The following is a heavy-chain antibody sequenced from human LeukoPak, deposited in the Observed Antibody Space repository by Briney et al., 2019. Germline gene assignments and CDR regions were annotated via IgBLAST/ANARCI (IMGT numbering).Heavy chain of an antibody. J-gene: IGHJ4*02. CDR2: INPNSGGT. CDR1: GYTFTGYY. CDR3: AREVSRIAAAGREDYFDY. D-gene: IGHD6-13*01. V-gene: IGHV1-2*04. Sequence: ASVKVSCKASGYTFTGYYMHWVRQAPGQGLEWMGWINPNSGGTNYAQKFQGWVTMTRDTSISTAYMELSRLRSDDTAVYHCAREVSRIAAAGREDYFDYWGQGTLVTVSS.